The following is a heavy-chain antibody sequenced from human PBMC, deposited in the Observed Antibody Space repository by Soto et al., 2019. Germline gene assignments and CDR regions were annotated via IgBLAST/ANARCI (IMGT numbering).Heavy chain of an antibody. D-gene: IGHD2-2*01. Sequence: PGGSLRLSCFASGFIFSDYTMNWVRQAPGKGLEWVSLISSSSSYIYYADSVKGRFTVSRDNAKNSLFLQMNSLRAEDAAVYYCARVGHTTRVVAPGTGGDHWGQGTLVTVSS. J-gene: IGHJ4*02. V-gene: IGHV3-21*01. CDR1: GFIFSDYT. CDR3: ARVGHTTRVVAPGTGGDH. CDR2: ISSSSSYI.